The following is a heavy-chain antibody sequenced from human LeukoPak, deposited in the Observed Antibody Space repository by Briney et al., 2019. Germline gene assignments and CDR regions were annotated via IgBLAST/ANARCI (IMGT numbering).Heavy chain of an antibody. V-gene: IGHV1-18*01. Sequence: ASVKVSCKASGYTFNSYGISWVRQAPGQGLEWMGWISTYNGYANYAQRLQGRVTMTTETSTSTAYMELRIMRSDDTAVYYCARNSSDWYGYMDVWGKGTTVTVSS. CDR2: ISTYNGYA. J-gene: IGHJ6*04. D-gene: IGHD6-19*01. CDR1: GYTFNSYG. CDR3: ARNSSDWYGYMDV.